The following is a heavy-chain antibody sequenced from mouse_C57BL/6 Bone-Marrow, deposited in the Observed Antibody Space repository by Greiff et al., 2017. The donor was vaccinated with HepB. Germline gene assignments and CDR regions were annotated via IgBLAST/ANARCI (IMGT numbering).Heavy chain of an antibody. V-gene: IGHV1-9*01. CDR2: ILPGSGST. D-gene: IGHD2-3*01. CDR1: GYTFTGYW. Sequence: QVQLQQSGAELMKPGASVKLSCKATGYTFTGYWIEWVKQRPGHGLEWIGEILPGSGSTNYNEKFKGKATFTADTSSNTAYMQLSSLTTEDSAIYYCANYDSYQGPGGPWFAYWGQGTLVTVSA. J-gene: IGHJ3*01. CDR3: ANYDSYQGPGGPWFAY.